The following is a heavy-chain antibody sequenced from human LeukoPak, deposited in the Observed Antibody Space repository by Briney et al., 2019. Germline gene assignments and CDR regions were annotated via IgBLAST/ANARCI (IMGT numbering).Heavy chain of an antibody. Sequence: SETLSLTCTVSGGSISSGSYYWSWIRQPAGKGLEWIGRIYTSGSTNYNPSLKSRVTISVDTSKNQFSLKLSSVTAADTAVYYCARGPGGSSSSDFDYWGQGTLVTVSS. CDR1: GGSISSGSYY. CDR3: ARGPGGSSSSDFDY. CDR2: IYTSGST. V-gene: IGHV4-61*02. D-gene: IGHD6-6*01. J-gene: IGHJ4*02.